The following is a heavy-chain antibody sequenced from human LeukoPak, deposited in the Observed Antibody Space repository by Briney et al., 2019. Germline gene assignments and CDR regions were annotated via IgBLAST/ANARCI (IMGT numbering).Heavy chain of an antibody. CDR1: GGSFSGYY. V-gene: IGHV4-34*01. CDR3: ARGLRYCSSTSCHRRFDP. J-gene: IGHJ5*02. Sequence: NPSETPSLTCAVYGGSFSGYYWSWIRQPPGKGLEWIGEINHSGSTNYNPSLKSRVTISVDTSKNQFSLKLSSVTAADTAVYYCARGLRYCSSTSCHRRFDPWGQGTLVTVSS. D-gene: IGHD2-2*01. CDR2: INHSGST.